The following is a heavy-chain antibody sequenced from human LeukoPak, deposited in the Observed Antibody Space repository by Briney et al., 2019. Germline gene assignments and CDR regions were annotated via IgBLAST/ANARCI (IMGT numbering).Heavy chain of an antibody. CDR1: GYTLTELS. V-gene: IGHV1-24*01. D-gene: IGHD2-2*01. CDR3: ATRSSTHDAFDI. CDR2: FDPEDGET. Sequence: ASVKVPCKVSGYTLTELSMHWVRQAPGKGLEWMGGFDPEDGETIYAQKFQGRVTMTEDTSTDTAYMELSSLRSEDTAVYYCATRSSTHDAFDIWGQGTMVTVSS. J-gene: IGHJ3*02.